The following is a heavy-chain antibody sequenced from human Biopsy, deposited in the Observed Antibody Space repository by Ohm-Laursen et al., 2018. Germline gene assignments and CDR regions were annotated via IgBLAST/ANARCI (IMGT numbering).Heavy chain of an antibody. J-gene: IGHJ1*01. V-gene: IGHV4-59*11. CDR3: ARGSNEYGGLYFPH. Sequence: TLSLTCTVSGGSFTGHYWTWIRQPPGKALEWIGHISHTGYTSYKSSLKSRVTISLDTSRKHFSLRLTSLAAADTAVYYCARGSNEYGGLYFPHWGQGTLVTVSS. D-gene: IGHD4-23*01. CDR2: ISHTGYT. CDR1: GGSFTGHY.